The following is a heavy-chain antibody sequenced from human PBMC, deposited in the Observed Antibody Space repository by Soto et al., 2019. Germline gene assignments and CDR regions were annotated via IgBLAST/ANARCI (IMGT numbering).Heavy chain of an antibody. D-gene: IGHD3-22*01. CDR3: ARVEYDGSGLYSWAPLGFDV. Sequence: QVQLRQWGAGLLKPSETLVLTCAVSGGSFTDYYWGWIRQSPGKGLEWIGEINHSASSTYNPTLASRATILVDTSKKQFSLRLTSVTAADTAMYYCARVEYDGSGLYSWAPLGFDVWGQGTTVTVSS. CDR2: INHSASS. V-gene: IGHV4-34*01. J-gene: IGHJ6*02. CDR1: GGSFTDYY.